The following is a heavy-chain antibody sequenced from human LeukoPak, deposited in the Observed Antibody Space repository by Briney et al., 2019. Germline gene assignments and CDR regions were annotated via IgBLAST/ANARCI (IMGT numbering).Heavy chain of an antibody. D-gene: IGHD1-26*01. J-gene: IGHJ4*02. CDR3: PTSGNYFGDY. V-gene: IGHV3-23*01. Sequence: PGGSLRLSCAASGFTFSTYAMSWVRQAPGAGLDWVSSITDSGGSTYYADSVKGRFTISRDNSKNTLYLQMNSLRAEDTAVYYCPTSGNYFGDYWGQGTPVTVSS. CDR2: ITDSGGST. CDR1: GFTFSTYA.